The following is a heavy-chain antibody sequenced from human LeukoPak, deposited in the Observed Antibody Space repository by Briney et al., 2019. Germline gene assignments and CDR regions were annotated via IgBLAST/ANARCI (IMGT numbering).Heavy chain of an antibody. CDR1: GFTFTSSA. D-gene: IGHD6-6*01. J-gene: IGHJ4*02. CDR2: IVVGSSNT. V-gene: IGHV1-58*02. Sequence: SVKVSCKASGFTFTSSAMQWVRQARGQRLEWIGWIVVGSSNTNYAQKFQERVTITRDMSTSTAYMELSSLRSEDTAVYYCARSQPSIAAPDYWGQGTLVTVSS. CDR3: ARSQPSIAAPDY.